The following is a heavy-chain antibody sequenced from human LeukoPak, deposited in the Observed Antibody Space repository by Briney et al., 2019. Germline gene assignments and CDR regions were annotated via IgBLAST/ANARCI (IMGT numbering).Heavy chain of an antibody. D-gene: IGHD7-27*01. CDR3: ARGPPNWGYDY. V-gene: IGHV1-8*01. CDR1: GYTFTSYD. J-gene: IGHJ4*02. Sequence: GASVKVSCKASGYTFTSYDFNWVRQATGQRPEWMGWMSPNSGDTGYAQKFQDRVTMTRNTSISTAYMELSCLRSDDTAVYYCARGPPNWGYDYWGPGTLVTVSS. CDR2: MSPNSGDT.